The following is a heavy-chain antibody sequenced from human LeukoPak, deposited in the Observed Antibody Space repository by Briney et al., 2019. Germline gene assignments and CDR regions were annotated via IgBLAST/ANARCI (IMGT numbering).Heavy chain of an antibody. J-gene: IGHJ5*02. CDR2: INPNSGGT. Sequence: ASVKVSCKAPGYTFTGYYMHWVRQAPGQGLEWMGWINPNSGGTNYAQKFQGRVTMTRDTSISTAYMELSRLRSDDTAVYYCAREERGYNWFDPWGQGTLVTVSS. V-gene: IGHV1-2*02. CDR3: AREERGYNWFDP. D-gene: IGHD6-25*01. CDR1: GYTFTGYY.